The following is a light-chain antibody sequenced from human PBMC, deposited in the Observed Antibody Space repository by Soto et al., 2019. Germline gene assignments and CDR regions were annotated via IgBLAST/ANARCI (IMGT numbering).Light chain of an antibody. CDR3: QQYGSSPLT. Sequence: DIVLTQSPGTLSLSQGERATLSCRASQSVSSSYLAWYQQKPGQAPRLLIYGASSRATGIPDRFSGSGSGTDFTLTISRLEPEDFAVYYCQQYGSSPLTFGQGTKVDIK. V-gene: IGKV3-20*01. J-gene: IGKJ1*01. CDR1: QSVSSSY. CDR2: GAS.